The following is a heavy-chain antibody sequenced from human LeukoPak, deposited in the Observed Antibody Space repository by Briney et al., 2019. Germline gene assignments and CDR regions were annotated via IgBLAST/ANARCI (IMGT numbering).Heavy chain of an antibody. CDR3: ARAGSSGWYYYYMDV. CDR2: ISSSSSYI. D-gene: IGHD6-19*01. CDR1: GFTFSSYS. Sequence: GGSLRLSCAASGFTFSSYSMNWVRQAPGKGLEWVSSISSSSSYIYYADSVKGRFTISRDNAKNSLYLQMNSLRAEDTAVYYCARAGSSGWYYYYMDVWGKGTTITVSS. V-gene: IGHV3-21*01. J-gene: IGHJ6*03.